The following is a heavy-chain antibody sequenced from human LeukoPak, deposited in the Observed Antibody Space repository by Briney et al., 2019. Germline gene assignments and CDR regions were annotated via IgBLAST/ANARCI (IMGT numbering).Heavy chain of an antibody. CDR3: ARDYVDFWSEFGHYFDY. D-gene: IGHD3-3*01. CDR1: GYTFTSYG. J-gene: IGHJ4*02. CDR2: ISAYNGNT. V-gene: IGHV1-18*01. Sequence: ASVKVSCKASGYTFTSYGISWVRQAPGQGLEWMGWISAYNGNTNYAQKLQGRVTMTTDTSTSTAYMELRSLRSDDTAVYYCARDYVDFWSEFGHYFDYWRQGTLVTVSS.